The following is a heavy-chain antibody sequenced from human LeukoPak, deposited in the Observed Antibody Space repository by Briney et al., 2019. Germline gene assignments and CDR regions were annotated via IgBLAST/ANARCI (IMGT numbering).Heavy chain of an antibody. V-gene: IGHV3-7*01. CDR3: ARDKIVGPTTLDY. Sequence: GSLRLSCAASGFTFSDYWMSRVRQSPARGLEWVANIKQDGNEKYYVDSVKGRFTISRDNAKNSLYLQMNSLGVGDTAVYYCARDKIVGPTTLDYWGQGTLVTASS. J-gene: IGHJ4*02. CDR2: IKQDGNEK. CDR1: GFTFSDYW. D-gene: IGHD1-26*01.